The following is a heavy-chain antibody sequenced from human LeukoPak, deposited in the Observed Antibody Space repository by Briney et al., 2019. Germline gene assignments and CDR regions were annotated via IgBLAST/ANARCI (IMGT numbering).Heavy chain of an antibody. V-gene: IGHV4-39*01. CDR1: GGSISSSSYY. Sequence: SETLSLTCTVSGGSISSSSYYWGWIRQPPGKGLEWIGSIYYSGSTYHNPSLKSRVTISVDTSKNQFSLKLSSVTAADTAVYYCARHDAMVRGVIRGAFDIWGQGTMVTVSS. J-gene: IGHJ3*02. CDR2: IYYSGST. D-gene: IGHD3-10*01. CDR3: ARHDAMVRGVIRGAFDI.